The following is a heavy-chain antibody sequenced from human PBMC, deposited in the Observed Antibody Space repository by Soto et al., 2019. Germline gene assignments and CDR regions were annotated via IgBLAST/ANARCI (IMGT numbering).Heavy chain of an antibody. V-gene: IGHV1-69*08. D-gene: IGHD1-1*01. CDR2: VIPLLDAS. Sequence: QVQLAHSGAEVKKPGSSVKISCTASGVTFNNYTFTWVRRAPGQGLEWMGRVIPLLDASNYAEKFQDRVTITADRSTSTVYMELNGLRTDDLAIYYCASGKSQMSHDRIGFYYYIDVWGKGTTVTVSS. CDR3: ASGKSQMSHDRIGFYYYIDV. CDR1: GVTFNNYT. J-gene: IGHJ6*03.